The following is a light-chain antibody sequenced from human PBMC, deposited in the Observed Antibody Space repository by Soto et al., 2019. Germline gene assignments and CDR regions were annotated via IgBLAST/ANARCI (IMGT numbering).Light chain of an antibody. V-gene: IGKV3-15*01. Sequence: EKALTQSPVTLSLSPGERATLSCRASQSVSSNLAWYQQRPGQAPRLLIYGASTRASGVPDRFSGSGSGTEFILTISSLQSEDSAVYYCQQYGNGPWAFGQGTKVEI. CDR3: QQYGNGPWA. CDR2: GAS. CDR1: QSVSSN. J-gene: IGKJ1*01.